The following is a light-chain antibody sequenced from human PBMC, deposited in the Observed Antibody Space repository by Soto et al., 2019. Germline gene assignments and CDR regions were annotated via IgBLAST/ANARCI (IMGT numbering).Light chain of an antibody. V-gene: IGKV1-33*01. CDR1: QDINKN. Sequence: DIRMTQSPSSLSASVGDRVTITCQASQDINKNLIWYQQKPGKAPKLLIYDASDLETGVPSRFSGSGSGTGFTFTISSLQPEDFATYYCQHYNSYSEAFGQGTKVDIK. J-gene: IGKJ1*01. CDR3: QHYNSYSEA. CDR2: DAS.